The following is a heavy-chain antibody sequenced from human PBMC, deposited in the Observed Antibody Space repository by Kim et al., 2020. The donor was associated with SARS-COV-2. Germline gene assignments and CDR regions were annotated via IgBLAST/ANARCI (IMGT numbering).Heavy chain of an antibody. CDR3: AKGVDRGSYQIDY. D-gene: IGHD3-10*01. J-gene: IGHJ4*02. CDR1: GFTFSSYA. CDR2: IYSGGSST. V-gene: IGHV3-23*03. Sequence: GGSLRLSCAASGFTFSSYAMSWVRQAPGKGLEWVSVIYSGGSSTYYADSVKGRFTISRDNSKNTLYLQMNSLRAEDTAVYYCAKGVDRGSYQIDYWGQGTLVTVSS.